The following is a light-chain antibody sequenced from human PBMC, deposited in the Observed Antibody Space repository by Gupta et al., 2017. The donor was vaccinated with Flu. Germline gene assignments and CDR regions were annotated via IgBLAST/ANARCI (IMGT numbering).Light chain of an antibody. CDR1: SSDVGGYNF. Sequence: QSALNQPASVSGSPRQSITISCTGTSSDVGGYNFVSWYQQHPGKAPKLMIYEVSKRPSGVSNRFSGSKSGSTASLTISGLQAEDEADYYCSAYTSSSTPYVFGTGTKVTVL. J-gene: IGLJ1*01. CDR2: EVS. V-gene: IGLV2-14*01. CDR3: SAYTSSSTPYV.